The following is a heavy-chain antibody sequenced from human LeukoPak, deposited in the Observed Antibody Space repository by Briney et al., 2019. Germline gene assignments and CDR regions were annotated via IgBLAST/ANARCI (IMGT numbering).Heavy chain of an antibody. CDR1: GFTFDDYT. CDR3: AKDGSSGYYYGSGRFRWFDP. J-gene: IGHJ5*02. CDR2: ISWDGGST. D-gene: IGHD3-10*01. V-gene: IGHV3-43*01. Sequence: QTGGSLRLSCAASGFTFDDYTMHWVRQAPGKGLEWVSLISWDGGSTYYADSVKGRFTISRDNSKNSLYLQMNSLRTEDTALYYCAKDGSSGYYYGSGRFRWFDPWGQGTLVTVSS.